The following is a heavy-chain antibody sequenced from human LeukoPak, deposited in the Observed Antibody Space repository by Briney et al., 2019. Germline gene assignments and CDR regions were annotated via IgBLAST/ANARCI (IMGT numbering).Heavy chain of an antibody. CDR2: ISVSGGTT. D-gene: IGHD2-2*01. J-gene: IGHJ4*02. V-gene: IGHV3-23*01. Sequence: PGGSLRLSCAASGFTFSSYAMSWVRQAPGKGLEWVSAISVSGGTTYYADSVKCRFTISRDNSKNTLYLQLNTLRAEATAVYYWAKVGGSCSSTTCSDYWGQGTLATVS. CDR1: GFTFSSYA. CDR3: AKVGGSCSSTTCSDY.